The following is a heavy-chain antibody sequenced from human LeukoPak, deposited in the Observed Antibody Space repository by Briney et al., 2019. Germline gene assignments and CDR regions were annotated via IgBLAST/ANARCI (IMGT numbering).Heavy chain of an antibody. V-gene: IGHV1-2*02. Sequence: GASVKVSCKASGYTLTGYYMHWVRQAPGQGLEWMGWINPNSGGTNYAQKFQGRVTMTRDTSISTAYMELSRLGSDDTAVYYCARDGASGYLADYCGHGTLVTVSS. CDR1: GYTLTGYY. D-gene: IGHD3-3*01. J-gene: IGHJ4*01. CDR2: INPNSGGT. CDR3: ARDGASGYLADY.